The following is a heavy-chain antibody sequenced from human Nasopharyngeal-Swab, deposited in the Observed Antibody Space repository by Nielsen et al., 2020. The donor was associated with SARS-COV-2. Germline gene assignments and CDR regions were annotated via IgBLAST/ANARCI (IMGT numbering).Heavy chain of an antibody. Sequence: SETLSHTCAVYGGSFSGYYWSWIRQPPGKGLEWIGEINHSGSTNYNPSLKSRVTISVDTSKNQFSLKLSSVTAADTAVYYCAREDTAMGEIFDYWGQGTLVTVSS. CDR1: GGSFSGYY. D-gene: IGHD5-18*01. J-gene: IGHJ4*02. CDR2: INHSGST. CDR3: AREDTAMGEIFDY. V-gene: IGHV4-34*01.